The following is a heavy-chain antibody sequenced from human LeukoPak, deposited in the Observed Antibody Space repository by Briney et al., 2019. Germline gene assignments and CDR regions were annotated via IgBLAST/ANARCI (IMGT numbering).Heavy chain of an antibody. J-gene: IGHJ4*02. D-gene: IGHD6-13*01. CDR2: ISSSGSSI. V-gene: IGHV3-11*01. Sequence: GGSLRLSCAASGFTFSDYYMSWIRQAPGKGLEWVSYISSSGSSIYYADSVKGRFSISRDNAKNSLYLQMNSLRAEDTAVYYCARGSQGYSSSWINYWGQGTLVTVSS. CDR1: GFTFSDYY. CDR3: ARGSQGYSSSWINY.